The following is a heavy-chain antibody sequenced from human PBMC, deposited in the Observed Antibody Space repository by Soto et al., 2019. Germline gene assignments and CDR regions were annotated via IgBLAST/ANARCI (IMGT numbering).Heavy chain of an antibody. V-gene: IGHV3-23*01. D-gene: IGHD2-15*01. J-gene: IGHJ5*02. CDR2: ISGSGGST. Sequence: GGSLRLSCAASGFTFSSYAMSWVRQAPGKGLEWVSAISGSGGSTYYADSVKGRFTISRDNSKNTLYLQMNSLRAEDTAVYYCAKDGEYCSGGSCYLPYNWFDPWGQGTLVTVSS. CDR3: AKDGEYCSGGSCYLPYNWFDP. CDR1: GFTFSSYA.